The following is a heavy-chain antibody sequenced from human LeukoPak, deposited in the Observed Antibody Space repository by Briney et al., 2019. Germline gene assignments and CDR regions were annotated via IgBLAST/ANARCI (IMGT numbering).Heavy chain of an antibody. CDR1: GGSFSGYY. CDR2: INHSGST. V-gene: IGHV4-34*01. CDR3: ARHSVAATMGVDY. Sequence: SSETLSLTCAVYGGSFSGYYWSWIRQPPGKGLEWIGEINHSGSTNYNPSLKSRVTISVDTSKNQFSLKLSSVTAADTAVYYCARHSVAATMGVDYWGQGTLVTVSS. J-gene: IGHJ4*02. D-gene: IGHD2-15*01.